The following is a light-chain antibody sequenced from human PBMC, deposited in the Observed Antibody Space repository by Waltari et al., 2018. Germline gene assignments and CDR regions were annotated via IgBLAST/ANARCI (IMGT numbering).Light chain of an antibody. J-gene: IGKJ2*01. V-gene: IGKV3-15*01. Sequence: ETLMTQSPATLSVSTGERATLSCRASQSIGRNLAWYQQKPGQAPKLLIYGASTRAAGVPIRFSGSGSGTEFTLTINSLQSEDFAVYYCQQFNDWPPYTFGQGTKLELK. CDR3: QQFNDWPPYT. CDR2: GAS. CDR1: QSIGRN.